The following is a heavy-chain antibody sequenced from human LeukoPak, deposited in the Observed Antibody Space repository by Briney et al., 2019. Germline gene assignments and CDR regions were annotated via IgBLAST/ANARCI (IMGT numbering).Heavy chain of an antibody. V-gene: IGHV1-46*01. CDR3: AREVRGGASSRLLEGVDYYYGMDV. Sequence: GAWVKVSCKASGYTFTSYYMHWVGQAPGRGREGMGIINPSGGSTSSAQKFQGRVTMTRDKSTSTVYMEMSSLRSEDTAVYYCAREVRGGASSRLLEGVDYYYGMDVWGKGTTVTVSS. CDR2: INPSGGST. CDR1: GYTFTSYY. J-gene: IGHJ6*04. D-gene: IGHD2-15*01.